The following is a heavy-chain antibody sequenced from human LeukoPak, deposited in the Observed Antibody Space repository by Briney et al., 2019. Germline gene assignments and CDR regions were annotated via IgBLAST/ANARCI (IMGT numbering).Heavy chain of an antibody. V-gene: IGHV3-30*04. CDR2: ISSGSEK. D-gene: IGHD3-3*01. CDR3: ARDLELSAVYYFDS. J-gene: IGHJ4*02. CDR1: GFTFSTFP. Sequence: GGSLRLSCAASGFTFSTFPMHWVRQAPGKGLEWVALISSGSEKYYADSVKGRFTISRDNSKNMLYLQMNSLRADDPAVYYCARDLELSAVYYFDSWGQGTLVIVSS.